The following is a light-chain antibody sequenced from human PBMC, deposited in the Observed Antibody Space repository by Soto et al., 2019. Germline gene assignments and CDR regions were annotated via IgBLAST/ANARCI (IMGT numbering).Light chain of an antibody. CDR1: QSVSSSY. Sequence: EIVLTQSPGTLSLSPGERATLSCRASQSVSSSYLAWYQQKPGQAPRLLIYGASSRATGIPDRFSGSGSGTHFTLTISRLETEDFAVYYCQQYGSSPPFTFGPGTKVDIK. CDR2: GAS. J-gene: IGKJ3*01. CDR3: QQYGSSPPFT. V-gene: IGKV3-20*01.